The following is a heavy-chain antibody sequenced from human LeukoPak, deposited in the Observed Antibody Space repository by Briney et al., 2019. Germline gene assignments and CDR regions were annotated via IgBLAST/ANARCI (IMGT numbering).Heavy chain of an antibody. CDR3: ARGRMLHFDY. Sequence: SETLSLTCAVYGGSFSGYYWSWIRQPPGKGLEWIGEINHSGSTNYNPSLKSRVTISVYTSKNQFSLKLSSVTAADTAVYYCARGRMLHFDYWGQGTLVTVSS. D-gene: IGHD2-8*01. J-gene: IGHJ4*02. CDR1: GGSFSGYY. V-gene: IGHV4-34*01. CDR2: INHSGST.